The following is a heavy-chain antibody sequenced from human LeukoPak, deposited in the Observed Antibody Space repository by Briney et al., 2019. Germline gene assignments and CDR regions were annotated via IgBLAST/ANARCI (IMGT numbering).Heavy chain of an antibody. Sequence: ASVKVSCKASGYTFTSYGNSWVRQAPGQGLEWMGWSSANNGNTNYAQKVQGRVTMTTDTSTSTAYMELRSLRSDDMAVYYCARGSTIFVGGLDVWGQGTTVTVSS. J-gene: IGHJ6*02. CDR3: ARGSTIFVGGLDV. CDR1: GYTFTSYG. D-gene: IGHD3-3*01. V-gene: IGHV1-18*03. CDR2: SSANNGNT.